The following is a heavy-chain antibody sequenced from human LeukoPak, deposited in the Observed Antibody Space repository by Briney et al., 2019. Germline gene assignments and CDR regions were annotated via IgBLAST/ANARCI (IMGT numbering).Heavy chain of an antibody. J-gene: IGHJ3*02. Sequence: SESLSLTCTVSGGSISSYYWSWIRRPPGKGVEWSGYVHYSGNTNYNTSLKSRVTISLDTSKSHVSLKLNSVTAADTAVYFCARANAHHYYDTTGYYAFEIWGQGTMVTVSS. D-gene: IGHD3-22*01. CDR3: ARANAHHYYDTTGYYAFEI. V-gene: IGHV4-59*13. CDR1: GGSISSYY. CDR2: VHYSGNT.